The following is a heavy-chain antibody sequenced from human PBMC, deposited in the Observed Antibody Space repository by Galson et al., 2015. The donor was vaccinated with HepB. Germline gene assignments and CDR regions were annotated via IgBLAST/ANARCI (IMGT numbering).Heavy chain of an antibody. V-gene: IGHV1-46*03. CDR2: INPSGGST. D-gene: IGHD3-3*01. Sequence: SCKASGYTLTSHYIHWVRQAPGQGLEWMGIINPSGGSTTYAQKFQGRVTMTRDTSTSTVYMELSSLRSEDTAVYYCARAGRSNYDFWTGSNGFDPWGQGTLVTVSS. CDR3: ARAGRSNYDFWTGSNGFDP. J-gene: IGHJ5*02. CDR1: GYTLTSHY.